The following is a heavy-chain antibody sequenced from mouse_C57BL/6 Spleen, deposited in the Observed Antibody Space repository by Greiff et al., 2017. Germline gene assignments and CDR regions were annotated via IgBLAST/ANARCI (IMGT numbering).Heavy chain of an antibody. D-gene: IGHD2-12*01. Sequence: VQLQQSGAELVRPGTSVKVSCKASGYAFTTYLIEWVKQRPGQGLEWIGVINPGSGGTTYNEKFKGKATLTADKSSSTAYMQLSSLTSEDSAVDFCARGDYSNDVDYWGQGTTLTVSS. J-gene: IGHJ2*01. CDR2: INPGSGGT. CDR1: GYAFTTYL. V-gene: IGHV1-54*01. CDR3: ARGDYSNDVDY.